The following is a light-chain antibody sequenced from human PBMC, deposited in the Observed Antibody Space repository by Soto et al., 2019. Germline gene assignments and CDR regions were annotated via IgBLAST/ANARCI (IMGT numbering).Light chain of an antibody. Sequence: DIQMTQSPSSLSASVGDRVTITGQASQNINNYLNWYQQKPGRAPKLLIYDASNLEAGVPSRFRGSGSGTDFTFTISRLQPEDIATYYCQQYLTYSSLTFGGGTKVDI. J-gene: IGKJ4*01. CDR2: DAS. CDR1: QNINNY. CDR3: QQYLTYSSLT. V-gene: IGKV1-33*01.